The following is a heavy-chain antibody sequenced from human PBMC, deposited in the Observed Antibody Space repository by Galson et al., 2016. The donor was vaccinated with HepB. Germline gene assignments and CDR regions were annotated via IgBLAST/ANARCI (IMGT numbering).Heavy chain of an antibody. J-gene: IGHJ3*02. Sequence: SLRLSCAASGFTFTNYGMHWVRQAPGKGLEWVAVIWFDGTLKYYGDSVRGRFTISRDDSQSTLHLQMNSLRVEDTAVYYCARDSMATITGLDVLDIWGQGTMVTVSS. CDR1: GFTFTNYG. D-gene: IGHD5-24*01. CDR2: IWFDGTLK. V-gene: IGHV3-33*01. CDR3: ARDSMATITGLDVLDI.